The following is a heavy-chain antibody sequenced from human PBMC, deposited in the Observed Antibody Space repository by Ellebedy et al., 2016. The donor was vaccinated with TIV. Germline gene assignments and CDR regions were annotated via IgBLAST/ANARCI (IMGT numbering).Heavy chain of an antibody. Sequence: MPSETLSLTCTVSGYSIGSGFYWRWIRQPPGKGLEWIGRIPHSGRTYYNPSLKSQLTTSSDVSKNQFSLQLTSVTATDTAVYFCAREIAKAGGVTGYFDPWGRGNLVTVSS. CDR2: IPHSGRT. V-gene: IGHV4-38-2*02. CDR1: GYSIGSGFY. D-gene: IGHD6-19*01. CDR3: AREIAKAGGVTGYFDP. J-gene: IGHJ2*01.